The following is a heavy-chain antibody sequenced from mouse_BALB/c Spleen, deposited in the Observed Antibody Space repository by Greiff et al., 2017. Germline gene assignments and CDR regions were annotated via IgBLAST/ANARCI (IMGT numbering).Heavy chain of an antibody. Sequence: QVQLKESGPGLVQPSQSLSITCTVSGFSLTSYGVHWVRQSPGKGLEWLGVIWSGGSTDYNAAFISRLSISKDNSKSQVFFKMNSLQADDTAIYYCAKKGYYGNYWYLGAWGAGTTVTVSS. CDR2: IWSGGST. CDR1: GFSLTSYG. J-gene: IGHJ1*01. CDR3: AKKGYYGNYWYLGA. V-gene: IGHV2-2*01. D-gene: IGHD2-1*01.